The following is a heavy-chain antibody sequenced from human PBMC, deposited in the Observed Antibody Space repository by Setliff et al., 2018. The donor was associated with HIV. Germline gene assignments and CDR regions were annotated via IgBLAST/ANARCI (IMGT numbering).Heavy chain of an antibody. CDR3: ARANYDILTAFEGEWDY. V-gene: IGHV1-18*01. CDR2: ISPYNGNT. D-gene: IGHD3-9*01. J-gene: IGHJ4*02. Sequence: VKVSCKASGYSFASYDITWVRQAPGQGLEWMGWISPYNGNTNYAQKLQGRVTMTTDTSTSTAYMELRSLRSDDTAVYYCARANYDILTAFEGEWDYWGQGTLVTVSS. CDR1: GYSFASYD.